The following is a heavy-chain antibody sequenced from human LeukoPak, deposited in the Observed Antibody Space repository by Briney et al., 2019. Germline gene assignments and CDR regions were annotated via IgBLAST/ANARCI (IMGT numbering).Heavy chain of an antibody. CDR3: AXSSVAGSVFFDH. V-gene: IGHV4-4*02. CDR1: GGSINSSNW. Sequence: NPSVTLSLTCAVSGGSINSSNWWSWVRQPPGKGLEWLGEIYRGGSANXXPSXXSRVTILVDKSKNQFSLILTSMTAADTAVYYCAXSSVAGSVFFDHWGQGTLVTVSS. CDR2: IYRGGSA. J-gene: IGHJ4*02. D-gene: IGHD6-19*01.